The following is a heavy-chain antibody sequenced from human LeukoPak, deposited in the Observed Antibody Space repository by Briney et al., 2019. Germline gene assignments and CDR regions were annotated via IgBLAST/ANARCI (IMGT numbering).Heavy chain of an antibody. Sequence: SETLSLTCTVSGGSISSSSYYWGWIRQPPGKGLEWFGTIYYSGSTYYTPSLKSRLTISVDTSKNQFSLKLSSVTAADTAVYYCARTIAARRDYFDSWGQGTLVTVSS. J-gene: IGHJ4*02. CDR2: IYYSGST. CDR3: ARTIAARRDYFDS. CDR1: GGSISSSSYY. V-gene: IGHV4-39*01. D-gene: IGHD6-6*01.